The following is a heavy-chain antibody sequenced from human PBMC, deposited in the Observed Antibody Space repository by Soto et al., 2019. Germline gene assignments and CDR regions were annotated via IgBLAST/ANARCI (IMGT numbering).Heavy chain of an antibody. CDR1: GFTFSSYG. D-gene: IGHD3-3*01. J-gene: IGHJ5*02. V-gene: IGHV3-30*03. CDR2: ISYDGSNK. Sequence: GGSLRLSCAASGFTFSSYGMHWVRQAPGKGLEWVAVISYDGSNKYYADSVKGRFTISRDNSKNTLYLQMNSLRAEDTAVYYCARGTRPLIRFLQCFDPWGQGTLVTVSS. CDR3: ARGTRPLIRFLQCFDP.